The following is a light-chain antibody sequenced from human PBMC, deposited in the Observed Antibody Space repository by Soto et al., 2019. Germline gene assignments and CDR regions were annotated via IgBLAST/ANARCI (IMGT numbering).Light chain of an antibody. CDR3: LQYGDEPPAYT. CDR1: QRVSSRN. V-gene: IGKV3-20*01. J-gene: IGKJ2*01. CDR2: GAS. Sequence: EIVLTQSPGTVSLSPGERATLSCRASQRVSSRNLAWYRQKPVQAPSLLIFGASNRATGIPDRFSGSGSGTDFTLTISRLEPEDCAVYYCLQYGDEPPAYTFGQGTKLEIK.